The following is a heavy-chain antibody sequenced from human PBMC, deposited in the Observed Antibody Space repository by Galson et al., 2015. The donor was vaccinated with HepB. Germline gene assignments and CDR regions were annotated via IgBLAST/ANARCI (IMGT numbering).Heavy chain of an antibody. D-gene: IGHD1-26*01. V-gene: IGHV3-15*07. CDR1: GFTFSNAW. CDR2: IKSKPDGGTT. J-gene: IGHJ6*03. CDR3: TTESHNWELLSGGYYYYMDV. Sequence: SLRLSCAASGFTFSNAWMNWVRQAPGKGLEWVGRIKSKPDGGTTDYAAPVKDRFTISRDDSKNTLYLQMNSLKTEDTAVYYCTTESHNWELLSGGYYYYMDVWGKGTTVTVSS.